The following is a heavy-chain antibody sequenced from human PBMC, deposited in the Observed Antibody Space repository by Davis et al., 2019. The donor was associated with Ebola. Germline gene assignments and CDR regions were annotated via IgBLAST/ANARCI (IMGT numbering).Heavy chain of an antibody. CDR3: ARQYSYGSRRYYYYGMDV. CDR2: ISYDGSNK. V-gene: IGHV3-30-3*01. J-gene: IGHJ6*04. Sequence: GESLKISCAAPGFNLSSYAMHWVRQAPGKGLEWVAVISYDGSNKYYADSVKGRFTISRDNSKNTLYLQMNSLRAEDTAVYYCARQYSYGSRRYYYYGMDVWGKGTTVTVSS. CDR1: GFNLSSYA. D-gene: IGHD5-18*01.